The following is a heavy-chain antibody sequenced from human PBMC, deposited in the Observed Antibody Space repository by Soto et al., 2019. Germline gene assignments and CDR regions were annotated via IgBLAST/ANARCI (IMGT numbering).Heavy chain of an antibody. CDR1: GGTFSSYA. CDR2: IIPIFGTA. CDR3: ARSYSGSYSAFDI. J-gene: IGHJ3*02. V-gene: IGHV1-69*13. D-gene: IGHD1-26*01. Sequence: SVKVSCKASGGTFSSYAISWVRQAPGQGLEWMGGIIPIFGTANYAQKFQGRVTITADESTSTAYMELSSLRSEDTAVYYCARSYSGSYSAFDIWGQGTMVTVSS.